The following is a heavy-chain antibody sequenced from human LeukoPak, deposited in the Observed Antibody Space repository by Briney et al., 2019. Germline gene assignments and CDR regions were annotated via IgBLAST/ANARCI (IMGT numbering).Heavy chain of an antibody. CDR2: ISGSGGST. V-gene: IGHV3-23*01. CDR3: SKAGAPYSSSWFSNYYYYYGMDV. J-gene: IGHJ6*02. Sequence: PGGSLRLSCAASGFTFSSYAMSWVRQAPGKGLEWVSAISGSGGSTYYADSVKGRFTISRDNSKNTLYLQMNSLRAEDTAVYYCSKAGAPYSSSWFSNYYYYYGMDVWGQGTTVTVSS. CDR1: GFTFSSYA. D-gene: IGHD6-13*01.